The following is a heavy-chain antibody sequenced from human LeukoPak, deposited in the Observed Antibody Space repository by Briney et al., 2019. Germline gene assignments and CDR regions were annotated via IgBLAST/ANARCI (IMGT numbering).Heavy chain of an antibody. CDR1: GGSISSGGYY. D-gene: IGHD3-9*01. J-gene: IGHJ4*02. CDR2: IYHSGST. V-gene: IGHV4-30-2*01. CDR3: AKGAASVLVRSFDWLSR. Sequence: SETLSLTCTVSGGSISSGGYYWSWIRQPPGKGLEWIGYIYHSGSTNYNPSLTSRVTISVDTSKNQFSLKLSSVTADDTAVYYCAKGAASVLVRSFDWLSRWGQGTLVTVSS.